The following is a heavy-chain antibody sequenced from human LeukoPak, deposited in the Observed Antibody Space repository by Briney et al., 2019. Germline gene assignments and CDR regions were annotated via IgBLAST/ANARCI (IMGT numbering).Heavy chain of an antibody. D-gene: IGHD6-19*01. CDR2: LYSGGDT. J-gene: IGHJ4*02. V-gene: IGHV3-66*01. CDR1: GFTVSSKY. CDR3: ARGDTGFSSAWGRDFDY. Sequence: GGSLRLPCAAFGFTVSSKYMSWVRQAPGKGLEWVSVLYSGGDTYYADSVKGRFTIFRDNSKNTLYLQMNNLRPEDTAVYYCARGDTGFSSAWGRDFDYWGQGTLVTVSS.